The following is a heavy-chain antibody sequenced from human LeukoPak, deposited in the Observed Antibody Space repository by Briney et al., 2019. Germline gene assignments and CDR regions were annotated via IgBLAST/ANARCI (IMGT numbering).Heavy chain of an antibody. CDR1: GYSFSTYW. J-gene: IGHJ4*02. V-gene: IGHV5-51*01. D-gene: IGHD2-2*01. Sequence: GESLKISCKVSGYSFSTYWIAWVRHMPGQGLEWMGIIYPGDFDTRYSPSFQGQVTISADKSISTAYLQWSSLKASDTAMYYCSKHPFSGRVPGCPDYGRQGTLLTVSS. CDR3: SKHPFSGRVPGCPDY. CDR2: IYPGDFDT.